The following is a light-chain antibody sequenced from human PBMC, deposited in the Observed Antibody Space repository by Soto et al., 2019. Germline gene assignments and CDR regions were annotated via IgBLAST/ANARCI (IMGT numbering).Light chain of an antibody. CDR3: SAFEGSNVV. J-gene: IGLJ2*01. Sequence: QSALTQPPSASGSPGQSVTISCTGTSSDVGGYNYVSWYQQHPGKAPKLMISEVSKRPSGVPDRFSGSKSGNTASLTVSGLQAEDEADYYCSAFEGSNVVFGGGTKLTVL. CDR1: SSDVGGYNY. V-gene: IGLV2-8*01. CDR2: EVS.